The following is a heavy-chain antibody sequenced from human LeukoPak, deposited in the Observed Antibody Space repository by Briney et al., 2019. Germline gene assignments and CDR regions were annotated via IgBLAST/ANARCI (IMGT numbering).Heavy chain of an antibody. CDR1: GFTVSSNS. CDR2: IYSGGST. CDR3: AKKGGFSVGGSGSYDFDY. D-gene: IGHD3-10*01. Sequence: GGSLRLSCTVSGFTVSSNSMSWVRQAPGKGLEWVSFIYSGGSTHYSDSVKGRFTISRDNSKNTLYLQMNSLRAEDTAVYYCAKKGGFSVGGSGSYDFDYWGQGTLVTVSS. J-gene: IGHJ4*02. V-gene: IGHV3-53*01.